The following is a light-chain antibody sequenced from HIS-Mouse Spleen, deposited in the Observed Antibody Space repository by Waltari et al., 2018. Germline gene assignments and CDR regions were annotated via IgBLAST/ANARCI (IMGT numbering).Light chain of an antibody. CDR3: CSYAGSSTWV. CDR1: SSDVGSYNL. V-gene: IGLV2-23*01. J-gene: IGLJ3*02. Sequence: QSALTQPASVSGSPGQSIHISCTGTSSDVGSYNLVSWYQQHPGKAPKLMIYEGRKRPSGVSNRFSGSKSGNTASLTISGLQAEDEADYYCCSYAGSSTWVFGGGTKLTVL. CDR2: EGR.